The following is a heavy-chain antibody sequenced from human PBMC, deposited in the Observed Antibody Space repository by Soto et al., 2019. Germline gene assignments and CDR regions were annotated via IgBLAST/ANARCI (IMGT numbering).Heavy chain of an antibody. CDR1: GLIFSSYS. CDR3: AKNPGYYYDSTGYHFDY. V-gene: IGHV3-23*01. Sequence: GGSLRLSSAAAGLIFSSYSMSWVRQAPGKGLEWVSAISGSGGSTYYADSVKGRFTISRDNSKNTLYLQMNSLRAEDTAVYYCAKNPGYYYDSTGYHFDYWGQGTLVTVSS. J-gene: IGHJ4*02. CDR2: ISGSGGST. D-gene: IGHD3-22*01.